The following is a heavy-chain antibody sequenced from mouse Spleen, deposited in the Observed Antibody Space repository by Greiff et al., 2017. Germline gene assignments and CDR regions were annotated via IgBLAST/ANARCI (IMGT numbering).Heavy chain of an antibody. D-gene: IGHD1-1*01. CDR3: ARDYYDGSVFYYAMDY. CDR1: GYTFTSSW. CDR2: INPSSGYT. J-gene: IGHJ4*01. Sequence: QVQLKESGAELAKPGASVKLSCQASGYTFTSSWMHWVKQRPGQGLEWIGYINPSSGYTKYNQKFKDKATLTADKSSSTAYMQLSSLTYEDSAVYYCARDYYDGSVFYYAMDYWGQGTSVTVSS. V-gene: IGHV1-7*01.